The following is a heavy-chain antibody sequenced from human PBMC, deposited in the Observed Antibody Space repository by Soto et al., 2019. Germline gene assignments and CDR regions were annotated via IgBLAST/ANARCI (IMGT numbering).Heavy chain of an antibody. D-gene: IGHD3-10*02. CDR2: IWYDGSNK. CDR3: PRDVRSRRSDL. CDR1: GFTFRNYG. Sequence: QVQLVESGGGVVQPGRSLRLSCAASGFTFRNYGMHWVRQAPGKGLEWLAVIWYDGSNKYYADSVKGRFTISRDNSKNTLYLEMNSLRDEDTAVYYCPRDVRSRRSDLSGQGTLVIVSS. J-gene: IGHJ5*02. V-gene: IGHV3-33*01.